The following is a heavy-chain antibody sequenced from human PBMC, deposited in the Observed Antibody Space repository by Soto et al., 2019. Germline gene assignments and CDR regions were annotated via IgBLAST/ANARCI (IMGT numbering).Heavy chain of an antibody. CDR1: SGSISSGGFY. CDR2: IPLSGGA. CDR3: ATRSPRSRGCFEY. J-gene: IGHJ4*02. V-gene: IGHV4-31*03. D-gene: IGHD3-10*01. Sequence: QVQLQQSGPGLVKPSQTLSLTCNVTSGSISSGGFYWSWIRHHPGKGLEWMGYIPLSGGAYYNPSLQTRVSISMDTSKNQFSLKVNSVTGADTAVYYCATRSPRSRGCFEYWGQGTPVTVSS.